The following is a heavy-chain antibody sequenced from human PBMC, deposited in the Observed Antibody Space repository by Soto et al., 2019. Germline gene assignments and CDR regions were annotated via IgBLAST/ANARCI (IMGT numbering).Heavy chain of an antibody. CDR1: GFSLSTSGVG. CDR2: IYWDDDK. V-gene: IGHV2-5*02. J-gene: IGHJ4*02. D-gene: IGHD2-2*01. CDR3: AHSGGYCLSTSCPPRYRFDY. Sequence: QITLKESGPTLVKPTQTLTLTCTFSGFSLSTSGVGVAWIRQPPGKALEWLALIYWDDDKRYSPSLKSRLTTTQDPTKHQVVLTMPNMHPVDTATYYSAHSGGYCLSTSCPPRYRFDYWGQGTLVTVSS.